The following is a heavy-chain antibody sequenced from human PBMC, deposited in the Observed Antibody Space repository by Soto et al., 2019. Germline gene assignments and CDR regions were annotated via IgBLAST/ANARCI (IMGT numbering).Heavy chain of an antibody. CDR1: CFTFRHFW. CDR3: ARPYSD. Sequence: PGGSLRLSWAAFCFTFRHFWMTWIRQAPGKGLEWVSNINQDGSEKFYVDSVKGRCTISRDNAKNTLYLQMISLRADDTAIYYCARPYSDWAQGTLVTAS. CDR2: INQDGSEK. V-gene: IGHV3-7*03. D-gene: IGHD4-4*01. J-gene: IGHJ4*02.